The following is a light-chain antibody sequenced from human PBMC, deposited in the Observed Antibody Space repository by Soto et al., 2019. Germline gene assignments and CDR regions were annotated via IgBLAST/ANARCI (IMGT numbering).Light chain of an antibody. CDR1: QSVSNY. J-gene: IGKJ5*01. V-gene: IGKV3-11*01. Sequence: EIVLTQSPATLSLSPGERATVSCRASQSVSNYLGWYQQKPGQAPRLLIYDASNRATGIPARFSGSGSGTDFTLTISSLEPEDFAVYYCQYGGTFGQGTQLEIK. CDR3: QYGGT. CDR2: DAS.